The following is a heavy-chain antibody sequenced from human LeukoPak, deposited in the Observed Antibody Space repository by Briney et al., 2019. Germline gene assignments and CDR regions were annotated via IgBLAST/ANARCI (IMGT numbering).Heavy chain of an antibody. D-gene: IGHD6-19*01. CDR1: GFTFSSYA. J-gene: IGHJ4*02. CDR3: AKDSGSYSGWYGWPSDY. Sequence: GGSLRLSCAASGFTFSSYAMHWVRQAPGKGLEWVAVISYDGSNKYYADSVKGRFTISRDNSKNTLSLQMSSLRAEDTAVYYCAKDSGSYSGWYGWPSDYWGPGTLVTVSS. CDR2: ISYDGSNK. V-gene: IGHV3-30-3*01.